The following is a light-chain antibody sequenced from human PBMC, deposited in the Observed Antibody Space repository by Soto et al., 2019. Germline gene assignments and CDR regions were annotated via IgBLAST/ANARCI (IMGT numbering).Light chain of an antibody. CDR2: KAS. CDR3: QQYDSYSWT. V-gene: IGKV1-5*03. Sequence: DIQMTQSTSTLSASVGDRVTITCRASQSISSRLAWYQQKPGKVTKLLIYKASSLESGVPSRFSGSGSGTEFTLTISSLQPDDFATYYCQQYDSYSWTFGQGTKVEI. J-gene: IGKJ1*01. CDR1: QSISSR.